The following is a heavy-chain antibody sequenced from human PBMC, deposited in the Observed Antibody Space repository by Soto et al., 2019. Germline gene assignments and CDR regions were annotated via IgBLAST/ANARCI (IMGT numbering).Heavy chain of an antibody. Sequence: PSETLSLTCTVSGGSVSSGNYYRSWIRQPPGKGLEWIGFIYYTGSTSYNPSLKSRVTISMDTSKNQFSLKLTSVTAADTAVYYCASALYCSGGSCSFDPWGQGTLVTVSS. D-gene: IGHD2-15*01. CDR3: ASALYCSGGSCSFDP. CDR1: GGSVSSGNYY. J-gene: IGHJ5*02. CDR2: IYYTGST. V-gene: IGHV4-61*01.